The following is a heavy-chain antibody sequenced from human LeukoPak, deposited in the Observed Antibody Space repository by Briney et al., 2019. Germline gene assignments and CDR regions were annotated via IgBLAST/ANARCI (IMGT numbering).Heavy chain of an antibody. V-gene: IGHV3-23*01. CDR3: AKGGSSGPPRDYFDY. Sequence: GGSLRLSCAASGFNFSSYAMSWVRQAPGKGLEWVSAISGSGGSTYYADSVKGRFTISRDNSKNTLYLQMNSLRAEDTAVYYCAKGGSSGPPRDYFDYWGQGTLVTVSS. CDR1: GFNFSSYA. CDR2: ISGSGGST. J-gene: IGHJ4*02. D-gene: IGHD6-19*01.